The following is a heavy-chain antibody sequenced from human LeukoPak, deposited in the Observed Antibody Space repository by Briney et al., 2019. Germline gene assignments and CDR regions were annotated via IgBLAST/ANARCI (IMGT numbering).Heavy chain of an antibody. D-gene: IGHD2-15*01. V-gene: IGHV3-11*01. Sequence: GGSLRLSCAASGFSISDYYMSWIRQAPGKGLEWLSYISGSGDTVYYGDSVEDRFTISRDNAKNSVFLQMNSLRVDDTAVYYCARAQGGRPYFYYYGLDVWGQGTTVTVSS. J-gene: IGHJ6*02. CDR2: ISGSGDTV. CDR3: ARAQGGRPYFYYYGLDV. CDR1: GFSISDYY.